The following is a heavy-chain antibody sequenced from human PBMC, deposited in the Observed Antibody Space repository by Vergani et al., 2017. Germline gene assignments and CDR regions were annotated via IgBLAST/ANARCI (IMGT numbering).Heavy chain of an antibody. V-gene: IGHV4-39*01. D-gene: IGHD1-26*01. CDR3: ARSGGGGELLV. CDR2: IYYSGST. J-gene: IGHJ4*02. Sequence: QLQLQESGPGLVKPSETLSLTCTVSGGSISSSSYYWGWIRQPPGKGLEWIGSIYYSGSTYYNPSLKSRVTISVDTSKNQFSLKLSSVTAADTAVYYCARSGGGGELLVWGQGTLVTVSS. CDR1: GGSISSSSYY.